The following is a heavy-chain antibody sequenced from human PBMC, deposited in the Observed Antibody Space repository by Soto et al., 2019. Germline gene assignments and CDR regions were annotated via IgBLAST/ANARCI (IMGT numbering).Heavy chain of an antibody. Sequence: QVQLVQSGAEVKKPGSSVKVSCKTSGGTFSNYAINWVRQAPGQGREWRGNIIPIFDTINYAQKFQERVTITADESTRTASMELSSLRSEDTAVYYCTRGHFGDYYFDLWGQGTRVTVSS. CDR2: IIPIFDTI. CDR1: GGTFSNYA. D-gene: IGHD4-17*01. J-gene: IGHJ4*02. CDR3: TRGHFGDYYFDL. V-gene: IGHV1-69*18.